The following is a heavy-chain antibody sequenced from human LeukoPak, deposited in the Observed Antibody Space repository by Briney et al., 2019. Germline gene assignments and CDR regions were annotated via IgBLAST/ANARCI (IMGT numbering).Heavy chain of an antibody. V-gene: IGHV4-34*01. CDR1: GGSFSGYY. J-gene: IGHJ2*01. D-gene: IGHD2-2*01. CDR2: INHSGST. CDR3: ARDALYCSSSSCYRYWYFDL. Sequence: PSETLSLTCAVYGGSFSGYYWSWIRQPPGKGLEWIGEINHSGSTNYNPSLKSRVTISVDTSKNQFFLKLSSVTAADTAVYYCARDALYCSSSSCYRYWYFDLWGRGTLVTVSS.